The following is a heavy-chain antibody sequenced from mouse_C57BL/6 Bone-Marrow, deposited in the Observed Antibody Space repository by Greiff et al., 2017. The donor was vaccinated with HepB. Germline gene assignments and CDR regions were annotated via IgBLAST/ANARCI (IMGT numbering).Heavy chain of an antibody. D-gene: IGHD1-1*01. CDR2: IHPSDSDT. V-gene: IGHV1-74*01. J-gene: IGHJ2*01. CDR3: AMEIYYEGGRDY. Sequence: VQLQQPGAELVKPGASVKVSCKASGYTFTSYWMHWVKQRPGQGLEWIGRIHPSDSDTNYNQKFKGKATLTVDKSSSTADMQLSSLTSEDSAVYYCAMEIYYEGGRDYWGQGTTLTVSS. CDR1: GYTFTSYW.